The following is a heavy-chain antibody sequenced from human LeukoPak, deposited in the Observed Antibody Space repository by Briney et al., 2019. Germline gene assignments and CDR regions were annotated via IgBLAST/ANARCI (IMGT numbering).Heavy chain of an antibody. D-gene: IGHD6-13*01. Sequence: GGSLRLSCAASGFTFSGFWMSWVRQAPGKGLEWVANIKQDGSQKYYVDSVKGRFTISRDNAKNSLYLQMDSLRVEDTAVYYCAREAEQLFTLPDYWGQGTLVTVSS. J-gene: IGHJ4*02. CDR3: AREAEQLFTLPDY. V-gene: IGHV3-7*01. CDR2: IKQDGSQK. CDR1: GFTFSGFW.